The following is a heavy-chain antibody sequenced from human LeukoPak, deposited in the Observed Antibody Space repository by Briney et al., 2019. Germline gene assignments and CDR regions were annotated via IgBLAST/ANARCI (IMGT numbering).Heavy chain of an antibody. J-gene: IGHJ4*02. Sequence: GASVKVSCKASGYTFTSYAMHWVRQAPGQRLEWMGWINAGNGNTKYSQKFQGRATMTRNTSISTAYMELSSLRSEDTAVYYCARGPDYGDYWGQGTLVTVSS. CDR3: ARGPDYGDY. V-gene: IGHV1-3*01. CDR1: GYTFTSYA. CDR2: INAGNGNT.